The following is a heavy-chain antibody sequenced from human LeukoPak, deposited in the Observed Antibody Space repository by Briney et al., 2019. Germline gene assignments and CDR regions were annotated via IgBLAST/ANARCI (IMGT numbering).Heavy chain of an antibody. CDR2: INHSGST. Sequence: PSETLSLTCAVYGGSFSGYYWSWIRQPPGKGLEWIGEINHSGSTNYNPSLKSRVTIPVDTSKNQFSLKLSSVTAADTAVYYCARDGDYGAFDYWGQGTLVTVSS. J-gene: IGHJ4*02. D-gene: IGHD4-17*01. V-gene: IGHV4-34*01. CDR3: ARDGDYGAFDY. CDR1: GGSFSGYY.